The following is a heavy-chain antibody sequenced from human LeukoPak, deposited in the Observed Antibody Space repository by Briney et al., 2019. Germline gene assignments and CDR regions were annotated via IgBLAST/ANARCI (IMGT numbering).Heavy chain of an antibody. CDR3: ARDDYGDWYFDL. CDR2: ISVSGSTT. Sequence: PGGSLRLSCAASGLTFRSFEMNWVRQAPGKGLEGVSYISVSGSTTDYADSVKGRFTISRDNAKNSLYLQMNSLRAEDTAVYYCARDDYGDWYFDLWGRGTLVTVSS. V-gene: IGHV3-48*03. CDR1: GLTFRSFE. D-gene: IGHD4-17*01. J-gene: IGHJ2*01.